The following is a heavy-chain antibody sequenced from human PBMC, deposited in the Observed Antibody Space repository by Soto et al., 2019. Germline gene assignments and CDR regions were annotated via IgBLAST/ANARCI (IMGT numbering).Heavy chain of an antibody. CDR1: GGSFSGYY. CDR3: ARGIFKPDYYYMDV. J-gene: IGHJ6*03. CDR2: INHSGST. Sequence: SETLSLTCAVYGGSFSGYYWSWIRQPPGKGLEWIGEINHSGSTNYNPSLKSRVTISVDTSKNQFSLKLSSVTAADTAVYYCARGIFKPDYYYMDVWGKGTTVTVSS. V-gene: IGHV4-34*01.